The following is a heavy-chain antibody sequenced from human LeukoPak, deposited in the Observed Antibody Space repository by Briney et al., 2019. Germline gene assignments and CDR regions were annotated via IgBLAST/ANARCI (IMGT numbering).Heavy chain of an antibody. Sequence: SETLSLTCTVSGGSISSGGYYWSWIRQPAGKGLEWIGRIYTSGNTNYNPSLKSRVTISVDTSKNQFSLKLSSVTAADTAVYYCASSSSGYRVPHRVDYWGQGTLATVSS. CDR1: GGSISSGGYY. CDR2: IYTSGNT. V-gene: IGHV4-61*02. J-gene: IGHJ4*02. CDR3: ASSSSGYRVPHRVDY. D-gene: IGHD3-22*01.